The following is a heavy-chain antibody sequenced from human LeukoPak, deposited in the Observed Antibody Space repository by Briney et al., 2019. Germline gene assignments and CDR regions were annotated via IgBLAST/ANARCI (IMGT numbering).Heavy chain of an antibody. CDR1: GFTFSDYY. J-gene: IGHJ4*02. CDR2: ISSSGSTI. V-gene: IGHV3-11*01. CDR3: ARRLRYCSGGSCPAYYFDY. D-gene: IGHD2-15*01. Sequence: GGSLRLSCAASGFTFSDYYMSWNRQAPGKGLEWVSYISSSGSTIYYADSVKGRFTISRDNAKNSLYLQMNSLRAEDTAVYYCARRLRYCSGGSCPAYYFDYWGQGTLVTVSS.